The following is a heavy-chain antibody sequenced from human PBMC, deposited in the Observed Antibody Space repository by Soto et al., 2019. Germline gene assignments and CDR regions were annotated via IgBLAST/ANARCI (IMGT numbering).Heavy chain of an antibody. V-gene: IGHV3-30*18. J-gene: IGHJ6*02. CDR1: GFTFSSYG. CDR3: AKDLWDGSGYDGPYYYYYGMDV. D-gene: IGHD5-12*01. CDR2: ISYDGSNK. Sequence: GGSLRLSCAASGFTFSSYGMHWVRQAPGKGLEWVAVISYDGSNKYYADSVKGRFTISRDNSKNTLYLQMNSLRAEDTAVYYCAKDLWDGSGYDGPYYYYYGMDVWGQGTTVTVSS.